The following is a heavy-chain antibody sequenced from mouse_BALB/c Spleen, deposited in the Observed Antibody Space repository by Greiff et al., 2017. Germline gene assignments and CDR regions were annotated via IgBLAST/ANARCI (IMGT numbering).Heavy chain of an antibody. D-gene: IGHD3-2*02. J-gene: IGHJ4*01. Sequence: EVHLVESGPGLVKPSQSLSLTCTVTGYSITSDYAWNWIRQFPGNKLEWMGYISYSGSTSYNPSLKSRISITRDTSKNQFFLQLNSVTTEDTATYYCARSRLYYYAMDYWGQGTSVTVSS. CDR2: ISYSGST. V-gene: IGHV3-2*02. CDR1: GYSITSDYA. CDR3: ARSRLYYYAMDY.